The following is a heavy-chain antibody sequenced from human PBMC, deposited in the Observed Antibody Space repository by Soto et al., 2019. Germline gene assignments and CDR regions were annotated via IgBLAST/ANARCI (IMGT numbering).Heavy chain of an antibody. V-gene: IGHV4-39*01. CDR1: GGSISSSSYY. D-gene: IGHD3-3*01. Sequence: PSETLSLTCTVSGGSISSSSYYWGWIRQPPGKGLEWIGSIYYSGSTYYNPSLKSRVTISVDTSKNQFSLKLSSVTAADTAVYYCARNGGYDFWSGPPDYWGQGTLVTVSS. J-gene: IGHJ4*02. CDR3: ARNGGYDFWSGPPDY. CDR2: IYYSGST.